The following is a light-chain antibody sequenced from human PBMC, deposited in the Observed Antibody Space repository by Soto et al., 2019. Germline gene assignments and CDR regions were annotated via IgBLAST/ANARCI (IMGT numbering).Light chain of an antibody. Sequence: IVMTQSPASLSVSPGERATLSCRASQNVNSNLAWYQQKPGQAPRLLIYGASSRATGIPDRFSGSGSGTDFTLTISRLEPEDFAVYYCQQYGSWTFGQGTKVDI. CDR3: QQYGSWT. CDR2: GAS. CDR1: QNVNSN. V-gene: IGKV3-20*01. J-gene: IGKJ1*01.